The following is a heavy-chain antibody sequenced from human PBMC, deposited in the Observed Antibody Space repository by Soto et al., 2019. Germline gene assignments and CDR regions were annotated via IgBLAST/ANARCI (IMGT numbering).Heavy chain of an antibody. CDR3: ARGPYSGTIGKFDY. CDR2: IIPIFGTA. J-gene: IGHJ4*02. D-gene: IGHD1-26*01. Sequence: SVKVSCKSSGGTFSSYAISWVRQAPGQGLEWMGGIIPIFGTANYAQKFQGRVTITADESTSTAYMELSSLRSEDTAVYYCARGPYSGTIGKFDYWGQGTLVTVSS. V-gene: IGHV1-69*13. CDR1: GGTFSSYA.